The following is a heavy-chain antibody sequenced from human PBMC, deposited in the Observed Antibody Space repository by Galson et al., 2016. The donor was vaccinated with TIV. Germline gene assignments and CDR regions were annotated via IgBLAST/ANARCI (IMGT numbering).Heavy chain of an antibody. CDR2: ISGRNDGT. Sequence: SLRLSCAASGFSFSTTAMYWVRQAPGKGLEWVASISGRNDGTYFGDSVKGRFGISRDNSKNTVYLQMNNLRAEDTAVYYCARPVQGVGVSRGFDFWGQGILVTVSS. D-gene: IGHD2-21*01. V-gene: IGHV3-23*01. J-gene: IGHJ4*02. CDR1: GFSFSTTA. CDR3: ARPVQGVGVSRGFDF.